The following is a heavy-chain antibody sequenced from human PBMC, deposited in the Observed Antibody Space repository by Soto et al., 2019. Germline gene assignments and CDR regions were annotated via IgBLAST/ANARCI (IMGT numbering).Heavy chain of an antibody. D-gene: IGHD3-10*01. CDR2: ISAYNGNT. Sequence: QVQLVQSGAEVKKPGASVKVSCKASGYTFTSYGISWVRQAPGQGLEWMGWISAYNGNTNYAQKLQGRVTMTTDTSASTDYMELRSLRSDDTAGYYCARVYRITMVRGELSEYWGQGTLVTVSS. J-gene: IGHJ4*02. CDR3: ARVYRITMVRGELSEY. CDR1: GYTFTSYG. V-gene: IGHV1-18*01.